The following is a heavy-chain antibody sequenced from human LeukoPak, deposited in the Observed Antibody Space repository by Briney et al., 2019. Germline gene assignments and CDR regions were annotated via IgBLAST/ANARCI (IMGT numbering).Heavy chain of an antibody. CDR2: IIPIFGTA. D-gene: IGHD4-17*01. CDR1: GGTFSSYA. J-gene: IGHJ4*02. Sequence: SVKVSCKASGGTFSSYAISWVRQAPGQGLEWMGGIIPIFGTANYAQKFQGGVTITADESTSTAYMELSSLRSEDTAVYYCARGMGYYGDYVWYFDYWGQGTLVTVSS. V-gene: IGHV1-69*13. CDR3: ARGMGYYGDYVWYFDY.